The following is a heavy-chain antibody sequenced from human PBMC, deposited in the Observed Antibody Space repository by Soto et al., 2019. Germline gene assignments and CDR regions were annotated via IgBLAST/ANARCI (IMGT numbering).Heavy chain of an antibody. D-gene: IGHD3-16*02. Sequence: SVKVSCKASGGTFSSYAISWVRQAPGQGLEWMGGIIPIFGTANYAQKFQGRVTITADKSTSTAYMELSSLRSEDTAVYYCARADYGDTITFGGVIVGDCGQGTLVAVYS. V-gene: IGHV1-69*06. CDR1: GGTFSSYA. CDR3: ARADYGDTITFGGVIVGD. J-gene: IGHJ4*02. CDR2: IIPIFGTA.